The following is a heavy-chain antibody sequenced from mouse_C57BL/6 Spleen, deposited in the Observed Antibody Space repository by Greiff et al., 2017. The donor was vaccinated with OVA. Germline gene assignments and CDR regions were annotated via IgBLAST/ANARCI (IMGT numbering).Heavy chain of an antibody. CDR1: GFTFSSYA. V-gene: IGHV5-4*01. CDR3: ARLTGYYFDY. J-gene: IGHJ2*01. CDR2: ISDGGSYT. D-gene: IGHD4-1*01. Sequence: VQLKESGGGLVKPGGSLKLSCAASGFTFSSYAMSWVRQTPEKRLEWVATISDGGSYTYYPDNVKGRFTISRDNAKNNLYLQMSHLKSEDTAMYYCARLTGYYFDYWGQGTTLTVSS.